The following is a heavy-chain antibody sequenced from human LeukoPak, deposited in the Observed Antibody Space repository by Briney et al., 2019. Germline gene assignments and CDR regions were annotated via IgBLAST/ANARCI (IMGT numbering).Heavy chain of an antibody. V-gene: IGHV1-24*01. Sequence: ASVKVSCKVSGYTLTELSMHWARQAPGKGLEWMGGFDPEDGETIYAQKFQGRVTMTEDTSTDTAYMELSSLRSEDTAVYYCATGLTKWLVRKYFDYWGQGTLVTVSS. CDR2: FDPEDGET. CDR1: GYTLTELS. J-gene: IGHJ4*02. CDR3: ATGLTKWLVRKYFDY. D-gene: IGHD6-19*01.